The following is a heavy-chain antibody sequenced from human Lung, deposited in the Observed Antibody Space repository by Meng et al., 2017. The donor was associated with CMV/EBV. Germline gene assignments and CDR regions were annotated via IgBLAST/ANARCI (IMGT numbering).Heavy chain of an antibody. CDR2: IYTSGTT. CDR3: ARAEADTGNFNY. Sequence: QVQVQESGPGLVKPSETLSLPCTVSGGSISSYYWSWIRQSAGKGLEWIGRIYTSGTTIYNPSLKSRLTLSLDTSKNQFSLKLNSVTTADTAVYYCARAEADTGNFNYWGQGTLVTVSS. J-gene: IGHJ4*02. CDR1: GGSISSYY. D-gene: IGHD6-19*01. V-gene: IGHV4-4*07.